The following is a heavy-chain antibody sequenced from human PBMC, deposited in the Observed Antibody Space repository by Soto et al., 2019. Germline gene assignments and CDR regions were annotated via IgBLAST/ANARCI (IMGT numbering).Heavy chain of an antibody. J-gene: IGHJ4*02. CDR1: GFTFSGSA. V-gene: IGHV3-73*01. CDR2: IRSKANSYAT. Sequence: GGSLRLSCAASGFTFSGSAMHWVRQASRKGLEWVGRIRSKANSYATAYAASVKGRFTISRDDSKNTAYLQMNSLKTEDTAVYYCTRDWNYASHWGQGTLVTVSS. D-gene: IGHD1-7*01. CDR3: TRDWNYASH.